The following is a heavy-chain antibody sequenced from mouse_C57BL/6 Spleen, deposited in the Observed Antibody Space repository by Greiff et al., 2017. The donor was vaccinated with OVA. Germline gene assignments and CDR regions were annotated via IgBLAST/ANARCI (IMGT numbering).Heavy chain of an antibody. CDR2: ISDGGSYT. D-gene: IGHD4-1*02. CDR1: GFTFSSYA. Sequence: EVMLVESGGGLVKPGGSLKLSCAASGFTFSSYAMSWVRQTPEKRLEWVATISDGGSYTYYPDNVKGRFTISRDNAKNNLYLQMSHLKSEDTAMYYCARAPNWPYAMDYWGQGTSVTVSS. CDR3: ARAPNWPYAMDY. J-gene: IGHJ4*01. V-gene: IGHV5-4*03.